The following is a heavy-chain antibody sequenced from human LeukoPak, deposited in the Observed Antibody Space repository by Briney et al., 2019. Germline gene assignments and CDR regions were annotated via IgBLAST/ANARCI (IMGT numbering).Heavy chain of an antibody. CDR1: GGSISSSSYY. CDR3: ARNSGYANFDY. Sequence: SETLSLTCTVSGGSISSSSYYWGWIRQPPGKGLDWIGSVYYSGSTYYNPSLKSRVTISADTSKNQFSLKVSSVTAADTAVYYCARNSGYANFDYWGQGTLVTVSS. D-gene: IGHD5-12*01. V-gene: IGHV4-39*07. CDR2: VYYSGST. J-gene: IGHJ4*02.